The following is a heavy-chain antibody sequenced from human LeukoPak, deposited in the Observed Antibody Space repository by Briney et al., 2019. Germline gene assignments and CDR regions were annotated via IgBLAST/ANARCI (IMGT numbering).Heavy chain of an antibody. J-gene: IGHJ3*02. CDR2: INYSGNT. V-gene: IGHV4-59*08. CDR3: ACLSSNGRRAFDI. CDR1: GVSISSYS. D-gene: IGHD2-8*01. Sequence: SETLTLTCTVSGVSISSYSWNWIRQPPGKGLEWVGYINYSGNTNHNPSLTGRVTISVDMSKSQFSLKLSSVTAADTAVYYCACLSSNGRRAFDIWGQGTMVTVSS.